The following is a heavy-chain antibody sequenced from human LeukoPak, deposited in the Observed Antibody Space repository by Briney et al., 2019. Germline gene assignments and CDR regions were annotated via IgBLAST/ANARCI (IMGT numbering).Heavy chain of an antibody. CDR2: ISGSGGST. CDR1: GFTFSSHD. CDR3: ARAALASSEDY. D-gene: IGHD1-26*01. J-gene: IGHJ4*02. Sequence: GKSLRLSCAASGFTFSSHDMHWVRQAPGKGLEWVSAISGSGGSTYYADSVKGRFTISRDNAKNSLYLQMNSLRAEDTAVYYCARAALASSEDYWGQGTLVTVSS. V-gene: IGHV3-23*01.